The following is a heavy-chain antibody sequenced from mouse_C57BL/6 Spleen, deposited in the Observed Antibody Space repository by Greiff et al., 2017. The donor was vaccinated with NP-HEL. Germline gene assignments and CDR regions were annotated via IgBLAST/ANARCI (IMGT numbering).Heavy chain of an antibody. J-gene: IGHJ3*01. CDR3: ASNYGSSYGFAY. CDR1: GYTFTSYW. CDR2: IYPGSGST. V-gene: IGHV1-55*01. Sequence: QVQLKQPGAELVKPGASVKMSCKASGYTFTSYWITWVKQRPGQGLEWIGDIYPGSGSTNYNEKFKSKATLTVDTSSSTAYMQLSSLTSEDSAVYYGASNYGSSYGFAYWGQGTLVTVSA. D-gene: IGHD1-1*01.